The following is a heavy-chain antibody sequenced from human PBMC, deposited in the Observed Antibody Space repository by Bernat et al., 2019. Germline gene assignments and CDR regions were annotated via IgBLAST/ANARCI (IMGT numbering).Heavy chain of an antibody. J-gene: IGHJ6*03. CDR3: ARTRTTVTPTRGYYYYMDV. V-gene: IGHV4-34*01. CDR2: INHSGST. CDR1: GGSFSGYY. D-gene: IGHD4-17*01. Sequence: QVQLQQWGAGLLKPSEPLSLTCAVYGGSFSGYYWSWIRQPPGNGLEWIGEINHSGSTNDNPSLKSRVTISVDTSKNQFARKLSSVTAADTAVYYCARTRTTVTPTRGYYYYMDVWGKGTTVTVSS.